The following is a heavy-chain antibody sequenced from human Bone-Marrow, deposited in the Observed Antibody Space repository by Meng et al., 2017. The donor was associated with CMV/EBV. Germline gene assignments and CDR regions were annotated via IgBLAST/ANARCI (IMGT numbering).Heavy chain of an antibody. D-gene: IGHD3-16*01. V-gene: IGHV3-30*04. CDR1: GFTFSSYA. CDR2: ISYDGSNK. CDR3: ARVRGNYVWYFDH. Sequence: GESLKISCAASGFTFSSYAMHWVRQAPGKGLEWVAVISYDGSNKYYADSVKGRFTISRDNSKNTLYLQMNSLRAEDTAVYYCARVRGNYVWYFDHWGQGTLVTVSS. J-gene: IGHJ4*02.